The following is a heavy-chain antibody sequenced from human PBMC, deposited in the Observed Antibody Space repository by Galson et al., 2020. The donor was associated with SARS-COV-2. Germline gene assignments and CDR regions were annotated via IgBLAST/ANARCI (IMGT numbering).Heavy chain of an antibody. CDR3: ARGPDGSGSLPFDY. D-gene: IGHD3-10*01. V-gene: IGHV4-34*01. CDR2: INHSGST. J-gene: IGHJ4*02. Sequence: SETLSLTCAVYGGSFSDYYWSWIRQPPGNGLEWLGEINHSGSTNYNPSLKSRVTISVDTSKNQFSLKLSSVTAADTAVYYCARGPDGSGSLPFDYWGQGTLVTVSS. CDR1: GGSFSDYY.